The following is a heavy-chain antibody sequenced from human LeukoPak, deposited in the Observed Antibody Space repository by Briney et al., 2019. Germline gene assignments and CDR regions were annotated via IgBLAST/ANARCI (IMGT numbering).Heavy chain of an antibody. CDR2: ITGSGGGT. V-gene: IGHV3-23*01. CDR3: ARPRVATVPYYWYFDL. D-gene: IGHD5-12*01. CDR1: GFTFSIYA. Sequence: GGSLRLSCAASGFTFSIYAMTWVRQTPGKGLEWVSTITGSGGGTYYADSVKGRFTISRDNSKNTLNLQMNSLRAEDTAVYYCARPRVATVPYYWYFDLWGRGTLVTVSS. J-gene: IGHJ2*01.